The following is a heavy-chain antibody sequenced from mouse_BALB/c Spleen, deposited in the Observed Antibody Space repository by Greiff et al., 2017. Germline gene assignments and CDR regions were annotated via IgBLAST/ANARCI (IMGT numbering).Heavy chain of an antibody. Sequence: QVQLKESGPGLVAPSQSLSITCTVSGFSLTSYDICWIRQPPGKGLEWLGVIWTGGGTNYNSAFMSRLSISKDNSKSQVFLKMNSLQTDDTAIYYCVREDGSSPVWFAYWGQGTLVTVSA. CDR2: IWTGGGT. J-gene: IGHJ3*01. D-gene: IGHD1-1*01. CDR1: GFSLTSYD. CDR3: VREDGSSPVWFAY. V-gene: IGHV2-9-2*01.